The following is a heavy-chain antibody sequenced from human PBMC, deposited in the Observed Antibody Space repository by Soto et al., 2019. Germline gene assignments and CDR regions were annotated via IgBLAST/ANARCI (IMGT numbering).Heavy chain of an antibody. CDR2: ISSSGSTI. D-gene: IGHD1-26*01. CDR3: ASNVGANEAFDI. Sequence: GGSLRLSCAASGFTFSDYYMSWIRKAPGKGLEWVSYISSSGSTIYYADSFKGRFTISRDNAKNPLYLQLNSLIAEDTAVYFCASNVGANEAFDIWGQGTMVTVSS. V-gene: IGHV3-11*01. J-gene: IGHJ3*02. CDR1: GFTFSDYY.